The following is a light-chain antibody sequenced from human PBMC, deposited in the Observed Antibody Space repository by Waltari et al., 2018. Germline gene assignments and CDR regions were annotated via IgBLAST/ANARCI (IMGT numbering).Light chain of an antibody. CDR2: KDT. CDR3: QTWDGSTAV. Sequence: SYELTQPPSVSVSPGKTVSITCSGDRLGDKVASWYQQKPGQSPVMVIYKDTQRPSGIPERFSGSNSGNPATLTISGTRIMDEADYYCQTWDGSTAVFGGGTKVTVL. V-gene: IGLV3-1*01. J-gene: IGLJ3*02. CDR1: RLGDKV.